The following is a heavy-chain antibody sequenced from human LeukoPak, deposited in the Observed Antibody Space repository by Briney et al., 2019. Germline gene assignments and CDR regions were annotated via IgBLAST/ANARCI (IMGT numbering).Heavy chain of an antibody. CDR1: GYSISSGYY. Sequence: SETLSLTCTVSGYSISSGYYWGWIRQPPGKGLEWIGSIYYSGSTYYNPSLKSRVTISVDTSKNQFSLKLSSVTAADTAVYYCARDAAKAQLAYFDYWGQGTLVTVSS. CDR3: ARDAAKAQLAYFDY. J-gene: IGHJ4*02. V-gene: IGHV4-38-2*02. D-gene: IGHD6-13*01. CDR2: IYYSGST.